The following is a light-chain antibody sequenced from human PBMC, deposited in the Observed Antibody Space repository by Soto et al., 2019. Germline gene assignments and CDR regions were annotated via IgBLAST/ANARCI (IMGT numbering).Light chain of an antibody. Sequence: EIVLTQSPGTLSLSPGERATLSCRATQSVSSSYLAWYQQKPGQAPMLLIYGASSRATGIPDRFSGSGSGTDFTLTISSLDPEEFAGSYCQARSSWPPVLTFGGGTKVDIK. V-gene: IGKV3D-20*02. J-gene: IGKJ4*01. CDR3: QARSSWPPVLT. CDR2: GAS. CDR1: QSVSSSY.